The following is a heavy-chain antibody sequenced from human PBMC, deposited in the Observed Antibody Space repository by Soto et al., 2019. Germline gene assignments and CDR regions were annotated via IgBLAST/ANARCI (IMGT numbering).Heavy chain of an antibody. J-gene: IGHJ5*02. CDR1: GYSISSGYY. CDR3: ARDWVYDILTGPNWFDP. Sequence: SETLSLTCAGSGYSISSGYYWGWIRQPPGKGLEWIGSIYHSGSTYYNPSLKSRVTISVDTSKNQFSLKLSSVTAADTAVYYCARDWVYDILTGPNWFDPWGQGTLVTVSS. CDR2: IYHSGST. D-gene: IGHD3-9*01. V-gene: IGHV4-38-2*02.